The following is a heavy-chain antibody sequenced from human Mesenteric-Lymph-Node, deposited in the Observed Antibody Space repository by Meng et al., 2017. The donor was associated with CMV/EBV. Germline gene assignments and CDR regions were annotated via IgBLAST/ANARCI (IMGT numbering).Heavy chain of an antibody. V-gene: IGHV2-5*01. CDR3: AHSSGIAAAGPFYFDY. D-gene: IGHD6-13*01. Sequence: QITLKASGPTLVKPTQTLTLTCTFSGFSLSTSGVGVGWTRQPPGKALEWLELIYWYDDKRYSPSMKSRLAITKDTSNNQVVLTMTNMDPVDTATYYCAHSSGIAAAGPFYFDYWGQGTLVTVSS. CDR1: GFSLSTSGVG. J-gene: IGHJ4*02. CDR2: IYWYDDK.